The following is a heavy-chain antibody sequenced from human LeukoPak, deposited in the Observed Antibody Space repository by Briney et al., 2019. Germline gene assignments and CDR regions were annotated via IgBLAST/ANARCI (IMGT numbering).Heavy chain of an antibody. V-gene: IGHV1-69*01. CDR2: IIPMVNTP. Sequence: ASVKVSCKASGGTFRSYAINWVRLAPGKGLEWRGGIIPMVNTPKYAQKFQGRVTITADESTSTGYMEVSSLRSEDTAVYYCAIFQGTYGDNDNDYWGQGTLVTVSS. J-gene: IGHJ4*02. CDR3: AIFQGTYGDNDNDY. D-gene: IGHD4-17*01. CDR1: GGTFRSYA.